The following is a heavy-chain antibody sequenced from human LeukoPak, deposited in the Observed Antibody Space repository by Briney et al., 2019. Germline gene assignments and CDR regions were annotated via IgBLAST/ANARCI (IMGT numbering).Heavy chain of an antibody. Sequence: GGSLRLSCAASGFTFSDYYMSWIRQAPGKGLEWVSYISTSGSTIYYADSVKGRFTISRDNAKNSLYLQMNSLRAEDTAVYYCARCYDSSWYYSNYHMDVWGKGTTVTVS. CDR1: GFTFSDYY. D-gene: IGHD3-22*01. J-gene: IGHJ6*03. CDR3: ARCYDSSWYYSNYHMDV. CDR2: ISTSGSTI. V-gene: IGHV3-11*04.